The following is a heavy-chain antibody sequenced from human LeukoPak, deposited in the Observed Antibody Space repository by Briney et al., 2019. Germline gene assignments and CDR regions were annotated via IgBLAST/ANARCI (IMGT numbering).Heavy chain of an antibody. J-gene: IGHJ4*02. CDR1: GFTFSNYA. CDR2: ISERGGRT. Sequence: GGSLRLSCAASGFTFSNYAMSWVRQAPGKGLEWVSVISERGGRTYYVDSVKGRFTISRDNSKATLFLQMNSLRVEDTAVYYCAKDRESSSRFDYWGQGTLVTVSS. V-gene: IGHV3-23*01. D-gene: IGHD6-13*01. CDR3: AKDRESSSRFDY.